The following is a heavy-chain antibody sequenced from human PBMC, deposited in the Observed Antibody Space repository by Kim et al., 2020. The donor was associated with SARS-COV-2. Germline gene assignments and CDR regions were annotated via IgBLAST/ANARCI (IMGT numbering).Heavy chain of an antibody. Sequence: ASVKVSCKASGYSFTSYYLNWVRQAPGKGLEWVGIINPSSGSTSYAQKFQGRVTVTRDTSTSTVYMELSSLRSEDTAVYYCARYDFWSGYTSNYWGQGSLVTVSS. CDR1: GYSFTSYY. V-gene: IGHV1-46*01. CDR3: ARYDFWSGYTSNY. D-gene: IGHD3-3*01. J-gene: IGHJ4*02. CDR2: INPSSGST.